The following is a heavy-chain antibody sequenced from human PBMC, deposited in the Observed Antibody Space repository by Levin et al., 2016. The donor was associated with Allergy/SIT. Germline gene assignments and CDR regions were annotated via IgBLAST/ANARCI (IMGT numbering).Heavy chain of an antibody. CDR1: GGSISSGDYY. Sequence: SETLSLTCTVSGGSISSGDYYWSWIRQHPGKGLEWIGYIYYSGSTYYNPSLKSRVTISVDTSKNQFSLKLSSVTAADTAVYYCARGYFSGYDFLLDYWGQGTLVTVSS. CDR3: ARGYFSGYDFLLDY. CDR2: IYYSGST. J-gene: IGHJ4*02. V-gene: IGHV4-31*03. D-gene: IGHD5-12*01.